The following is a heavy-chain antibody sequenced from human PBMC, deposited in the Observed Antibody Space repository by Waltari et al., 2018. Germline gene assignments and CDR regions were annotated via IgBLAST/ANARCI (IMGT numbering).Heavy chain of an antibody. CDR1: GGSLSRGGSY. CDR2: IYYSGST. V-gene: IGHV4-31*03. CDR3: ALSHGAGTATVLNY. J-gene: IGHJ4*02. D-gene: IGHD6-19*01. Sequence: QVQLQESGPGLVKPSQTLSLTCTVSGGSLSRGGSYWSWIRQHPGKGLEWIGYIYYSGSTYYNPSLKSRVTISVDTSKNQFSLKLSSVTAADTAVYYCALSHGAGTATVLNYWGQGTLVTVSS.